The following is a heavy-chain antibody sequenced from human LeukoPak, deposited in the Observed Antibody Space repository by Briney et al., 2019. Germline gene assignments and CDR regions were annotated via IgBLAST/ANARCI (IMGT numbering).Heavy chain of an antibody. Sequence: SETLSLTCAVYGGSFSGYYWSWIRQPPGKGLEWIGEINHSGSTNYNPSLKSRVTISVDTSKNQFSLKLSSVTAADTAVYYCAREHCSSTSCYTGRYYYYYYMDVWGKGTTVTVSS. D-gene: IGHD2-2*02. CDR3: AREHCSSTSCYTGRYYYYYYMDV. J-gene: IGHJ6*03. V-gene: IGHV4-34*01. CDR2: INHSGST. CDR1: GGSFSGYY.